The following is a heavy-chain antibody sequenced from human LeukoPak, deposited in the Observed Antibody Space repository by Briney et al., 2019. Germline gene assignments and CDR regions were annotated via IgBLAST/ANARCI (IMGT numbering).Heavy chain of an antibody. D-gene: IGHD3-10*01. J-gene: IGHJ5*02. V-gene: IGHV1-2*02. CDR1: GYTFTGYY. Sequence: ASVKVSCKAAGYTFTGYYMHWVRQAPGQGLEWMGWINPNSGGTNYAQKFQGRVTMTRDTSISTAYMELSRLRSDDTAVYYCASCITMVRGVENWFDPWGQGPLVTVSS. CDR3: ASCITMVRGVENWFDP. CDR2: INPNSGGT.